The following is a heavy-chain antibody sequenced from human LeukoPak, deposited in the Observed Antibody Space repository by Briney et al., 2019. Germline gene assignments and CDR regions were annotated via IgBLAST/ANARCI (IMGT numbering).Heavy chain of an antibody. V-gene: IGHV4-39*01. CDR2: IYYSGSP. D-gene: IGHD3/OR15-3a*01. J-gene: IGHJ4*02. Sequence: SETLSLTCTVSGGSISSNSYYWGWIRQPPGKGLEWIGSIYYSGSPNYNPSLKSRVTISVDTSKNQFSLKVISVTAADTAVYYCARWRTARTGFDYWGQGTLVTVSS. CDR1: GGSISSNSYY. CDR3: ARWRTARTGFDY.